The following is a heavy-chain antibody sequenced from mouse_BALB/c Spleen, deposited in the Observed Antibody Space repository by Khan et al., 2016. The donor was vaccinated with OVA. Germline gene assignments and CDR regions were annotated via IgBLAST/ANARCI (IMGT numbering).Heavy chain of an antibody. V-gene: IGHV2-9*02. CDR2: IWAGGST. Sequence: QVQLKESGPGLVAPSQSLSITCTVSGFSLTSYGVHWVRQPHGKGLEWLGVIWAGGSTNYNSALMSSLRIRTDNSKSQVFFKMNSLQTDDTAMYYCARLEGIWGQGTTLTVSS. CDR1: GFSLTSYG. J-gene: IGHJ2*01. CDR3: ARLEGI.